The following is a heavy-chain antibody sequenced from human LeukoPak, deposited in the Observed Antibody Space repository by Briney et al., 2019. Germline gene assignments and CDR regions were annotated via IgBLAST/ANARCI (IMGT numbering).Heavy chain of an antibody. CDR1: GGSISSYY. J-gene: IGHJ6*03. CDR3: AREAYYDFWSGYPSHYYYYMDV. CDR2: IYYSGST. D-gene: IGHD3-3*01. V-gene: IGHV4-59*01. Sequence: PSETLSLTCTVSGGSISSYYWSWIRQPPGKGLEWIGYIYYSGSTNYNPSLKSRVTISVDTSKNQFSLKLSSVTAADTAVYYCAREAYYDFWSGYPSHYYYYMDVWGKGTTVTVSS.